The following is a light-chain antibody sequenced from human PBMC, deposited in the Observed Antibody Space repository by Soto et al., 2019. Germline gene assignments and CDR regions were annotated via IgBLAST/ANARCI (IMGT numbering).Light chain of an antibody. Sequence: QSVLTQPASVSGSPGQSITISCTGTSGDVGGYNYVSWYQRHQGKAPKLIIYDVTNRPSGVSDRVSGFKSGNTASLTISGLRAEGEGDYYCSSYISRTFVVFGGGTKLTVL. CDR1: SGDVGGYNY. J-gene: IGLJ2*01. CDR2: DVT. CDR3: SSYISRTFVV. V-gene: IGLV2-14*01.